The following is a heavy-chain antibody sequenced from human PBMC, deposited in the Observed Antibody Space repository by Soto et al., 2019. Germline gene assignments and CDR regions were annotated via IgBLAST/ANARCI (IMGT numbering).Heavy chain of an antibody. CDR1: GFTVSSNY. Sequence: EVQLVESGGGLVQPGGSLRLSCAASGFTVSSNYMSWVRQAPGKGLEWVSVIYSGGSTYYADSVKGRFTISRDNSKNTLYLQMNSLRAEDKAVYYCAGGPLPPLKPLDYWGQGTLVTVSS. V-gene: IGHV3-66*01. D-gene: IGHD1-26*01. CDR3: AGGPLPPLKPLDY. J-gene: IGHJ4*02. CDR2: IYSGGST.